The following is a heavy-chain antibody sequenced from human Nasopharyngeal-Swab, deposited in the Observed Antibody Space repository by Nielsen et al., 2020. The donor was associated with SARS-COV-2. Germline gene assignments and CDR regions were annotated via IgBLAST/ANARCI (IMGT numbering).Heavy chain of an antibody. D-gene: IGHD3-22*01. V-gene: IGHV3-23*03. CDR2: IYSGGSST. CDR3: ARVPTFHYYDSSGEVYYFDY. J-gene: IGHJ4*02. Sequence: GGSLRLSCAASGFTFSSYAMSWVRQAPGKGLEWASVIYSGGSSTYYADSVKGRFTISRDNSKNTLYLQMNSLRAEDTAVYYCARVPTFHYYDSSGEVYYFDYWGQGTLVTVSS. CDR1: GFTFSSYA.